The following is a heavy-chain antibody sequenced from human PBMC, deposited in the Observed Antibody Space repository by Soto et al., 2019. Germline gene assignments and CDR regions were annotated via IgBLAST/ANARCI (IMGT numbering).Heavy chain of an antibody. J-gene: IGHJ4*02. V-gene: IGHV3-33*01. CDR1: GFTFSSYG. Sequence: QVQLVESGRGVVQPGRSLRLSCAASGFTFSSYGMHWVRQAPGKGLEWVAVIWYDGSNKYYADSVKGRFTISRDNSKNTLYLQMDSVCAEDTAVYYCARDSSAGCSGGSCYSYFDYWGQGTLVTVSS. CDR2: IWYDGSNK. D-gene: IGHD2-15*01. CDR3: ARDSSAGCSGGSCYSYFDY.